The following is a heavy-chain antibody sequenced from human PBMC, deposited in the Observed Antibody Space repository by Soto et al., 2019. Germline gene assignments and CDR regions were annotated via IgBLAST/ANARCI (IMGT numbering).Heavy chain of an antibody. CDR2: SYYSGST. CDR1: VVSISSGGYY. CDR3: ARDRGYSITSCKIWFDA. D-gene: IGHD2-2*01. V-gene: IGHV4-31*03. J-gene: IGHJ5*02. Sequence: TLSLTCTFSVVSISSGGYYCSWIGQHPGKGLERIGYSYYSGSTYYNPSLKSRVTISVDTSKNQFSLKLSSVTAADTAVYYCARDRGYSITSCKIWFDAWGQGTLGTVSS.